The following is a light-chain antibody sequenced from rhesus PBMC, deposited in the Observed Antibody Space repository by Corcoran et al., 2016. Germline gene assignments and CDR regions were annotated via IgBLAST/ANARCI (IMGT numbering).Light chain of an antibody. CDR3: LQYSSSPYS. CDR1: QSISSW. CDR2: KAS. Sequence: DIQMTQSPSSLSASVGDTVTITCRASQSISSWLDWFQQKPGKAPKLMIYKASSLQSGAPSRFSGSGSGTDCTLTISSLQPEDFATYYCLQYSSSPYSFGQGTKVEIK. J-gene: IGKJ2*01. V-gene: IGKV1-22*01.